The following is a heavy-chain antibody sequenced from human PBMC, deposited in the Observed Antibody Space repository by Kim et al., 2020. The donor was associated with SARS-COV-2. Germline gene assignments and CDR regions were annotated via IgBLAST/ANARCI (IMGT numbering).Heavy chain of an antibody. CDR3: AKYCISANCTGRDFAL. J-gene: IGHJ2*01. CDR2: IISSGGST. D-gene: IGHD7-27*01. CDR1: GFTFGIYD. V-gene: IGHV3-23*01. Sequence: GGSLRLSCAASGFTFGIYDMHWVRQAPGRGLEWVSGIISSGGSTYYADSAKGRFTISRDNFKNTVFLQLSSLRADDTAVYYCAKYCISANCTGRDFALWG.